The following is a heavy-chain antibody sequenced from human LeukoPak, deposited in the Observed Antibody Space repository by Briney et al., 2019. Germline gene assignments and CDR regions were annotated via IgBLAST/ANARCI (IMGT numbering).Heavy chain of an antibody. CDR1: GFTFSSYS. V-gene: IGHV3-21*01. CDR3: ARDLPYYYDSSGYSEGAFDI. Sequence: GGSLRLSCAASGFTFSSYSMNWVRQAPGKGLEWVSSISSSSSYIYYADSVKGRFTISRDNAKNSLYLQMNSLRAEDTAVYYCARDLPYYYDSSGYSEGAFDIWGQGTMVTVS. CDR2: ISSSSSYI. J-gene: IGHJ3*02. D-gene: IGHD3-22*01.